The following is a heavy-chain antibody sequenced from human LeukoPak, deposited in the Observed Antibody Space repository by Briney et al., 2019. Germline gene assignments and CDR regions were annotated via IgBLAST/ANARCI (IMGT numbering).Heavy chain of an antibody. D-gene: IGHD6-13*01. CDR1: GGSISSGGYY. J-gene: IGHJ4*02. CDR2: IYYSGST. Sequence: SETLSLTCTVSGGSISSGGYYWSWIRQHPGKGLEWIGYIYYSGSTYYNPSLKSRVTISVDTSKNQFSLKLSSVTAADTAVYYCARDRMRGSSWYGDFDYWGQGTLVTVSS. V-gene: IGHV4-31*03. CDR3: ARDRMRGSSWYGDFDY.